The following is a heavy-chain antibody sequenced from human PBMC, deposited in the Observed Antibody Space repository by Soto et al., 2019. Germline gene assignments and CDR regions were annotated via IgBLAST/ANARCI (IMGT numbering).Heavy chain of an antibody. D-gene: IGHD3-3*01. J-gene: IGHJ5*02. CDR1: GGTFSSYA. Sequence: SVKVSCKASGGTFSSYAISWVRQAPGQGLEWMRGIIPIFGTANYAQKFQGRVTITADESTSTAYMELSSLRSEDTAVYYCARECIKIFGVVILTRGLFDPWGKGIL. CDR2: IIPIFGTA. CDR3: ARECIKIFGVVILTRGLFDP. V-gene: IGHV1-69*13.